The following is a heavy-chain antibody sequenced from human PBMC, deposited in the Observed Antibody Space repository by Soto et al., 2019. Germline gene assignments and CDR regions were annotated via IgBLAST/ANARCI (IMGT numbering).Heavy chain of an antibody. Sequence: PGGSLRLSCAASGFTFSSYAMHWVRQAPGKGLEWVAVISYDGSNKYYADSVKGRFTISRDNSKNTLYLQMNSLRAEDTAVYYCARDEDHSGSYPGYWGQGTLVTVSS. CDR1: GFTFSSYA. J-gene: IGHJ4*02. CDR2: ISYDGSNK. CDR3: ARDEDHSGSYPGY. D-gene: IGHD1-26*01. V-gene: IGHV3-30-3*01.